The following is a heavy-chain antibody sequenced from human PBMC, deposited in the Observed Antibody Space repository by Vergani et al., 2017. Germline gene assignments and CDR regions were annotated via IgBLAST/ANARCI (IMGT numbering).Heavy chain of an antibody. CDR2: LTASGSGI. CDR3: ARDRSLTGTTRYYYGMDV. Sequence: EVQLLESGGRLVQPGGSLRLSCVASGFAFSRYAMSWVRQAPGKGLEWVSGLTASGSGISYADSVRGRFTISRDNSKNTLFLQMDSLRAEDTAVYYCARDRSLTGTTRYYYGMDVWGQGTTVTVSS. CDR1: GFAFSRYA. D-gene: IGHD1-1*01. V-gene: IGHV3-23*01. J-gene: IGHJ6*02.